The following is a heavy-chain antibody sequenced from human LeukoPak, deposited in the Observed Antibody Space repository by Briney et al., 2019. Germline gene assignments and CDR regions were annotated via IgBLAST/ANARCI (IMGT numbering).Heavy chain of an antibody. D-gene: IGHD2-2*01. Sequence: GGSLRLSCAASGFTFDDYGMSWVRQAPGKGLEWVSDINWNGGSTGYADSVKGRFTISRDNAKNSLYLQMNSLRAEDTALYYCARLGTRYCTSTSCHSQFDFWGQGTLVTVSS. CDR3: ARLGTRYCTSTSCHSQFDF. J-gene: IGHJ4*02. CDR2: INWNGGST. CDR1: GFTFDDYG. V-gene: IGHV3-20*04.